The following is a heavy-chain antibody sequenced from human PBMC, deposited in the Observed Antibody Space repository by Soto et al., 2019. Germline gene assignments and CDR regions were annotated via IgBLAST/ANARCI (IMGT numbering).Heavy chain of an antibody. V-gene: IGHV3-23*01. Sequence: VQLLESGGGLVQPGGSLRLSCAASGFTFSSYAMSWVRQAPGKGLEWVSAISGSGGSTYYADSVKGRFTISRDNSKNTLYLQMSSLRAEDTAVYYCAKTGLNYYDSSGYYGYWGQGTLVTVSS. CDR3: AKTGLNYYDSSGYYGY. D-gene: IGHD3-22*01. CDR1: GFTFSSYA. J-gene: IGHJ4*02. CDR2: ISGSGGST.